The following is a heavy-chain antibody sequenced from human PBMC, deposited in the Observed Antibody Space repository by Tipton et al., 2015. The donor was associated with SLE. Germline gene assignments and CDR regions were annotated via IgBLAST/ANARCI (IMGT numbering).Heavy chain of an antibody. J-gene: IGHJ4*02. CDR2: IKSKTDGGTT. CDR1: GFTFSNAW. D-gene: IGHD3-3*01. Sequence: SLRLSCAASGFTFSNAWMSWVRQAPGKGLEWVGRIKSKTDGGTTDYAAPVKGRFTISRDDSKNTLYLQMNSLKTEDTAVYYCTTFPRRFLEWPFLVDCWGQGPLVAVSS. V-gene: IGHV3-15*01. CDR3: TTFPRRFLEWPFLVDC.